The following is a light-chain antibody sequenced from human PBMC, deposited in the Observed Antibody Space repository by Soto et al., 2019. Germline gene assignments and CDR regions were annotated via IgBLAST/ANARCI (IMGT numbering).Light chain of an antibody. CDR3: NSFTTTNTYV. Sequence: HSVLTQPASVSGSPGQSITISCTGASSDVGGFDHVSWYQQHPGKVPRLLIYDVSSRPSGVSDRFSGSKSGNTASLTISGLQAEDEADYYCNSFTTTNTYVFGTGTKVT. CDR1: SSDVGGFDH. V-gene: IGLV2-14*03. CDR2: DVS. J-gene: IGLJ1*01.